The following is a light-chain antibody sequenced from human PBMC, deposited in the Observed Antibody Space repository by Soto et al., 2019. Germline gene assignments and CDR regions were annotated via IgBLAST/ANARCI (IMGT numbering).Light chain of an antibody. CDR3: QSYDSSNVV. J-gene: IGLJ2*01. Sequence: NFMLTQPHSVSKSPGKTVTISCTRSSGSIASNYVQWYQQRPGSAPTTVIYEDNQRPSGVPDRFSGSIDSSSNSASLTISGLKTEDEADYYCQSYDSSNVVFGGGTKLTV. CDR1: SGSIASNY. CDR2: EDN. V-gene: IGLV6-57*04.